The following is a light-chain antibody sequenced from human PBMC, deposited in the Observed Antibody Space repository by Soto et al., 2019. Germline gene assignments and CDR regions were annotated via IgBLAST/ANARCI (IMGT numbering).Light chain of an antibody. CDR2: EVS. V-gene: IGLV2-8*01. CDR1: SSDVGSYNP. Sequence: QSALTQPASVSGAPGQSITISCTGTSSDVGSYNPVSWYQQHPGKAPKLMIYEVSKRPSGVPYRFSGSKSGNTASLTVSGLQAEDEADYYCSSYAGSNNFVFGSGTKVTVL. CDR3: SSYAGSNNFV. J-gene: IGLJ1*01.